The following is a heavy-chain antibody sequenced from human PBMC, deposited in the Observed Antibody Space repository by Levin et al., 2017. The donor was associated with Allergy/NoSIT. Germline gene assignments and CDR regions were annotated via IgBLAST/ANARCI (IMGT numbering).Heavy chain of an antibody. J-gene: IGHJ4*02. Sequence: PGGSLRLSCAASGFTFSSYAMHWVRQAPGKGLEWVAVISYDGSNKYYADSVKGRFTISRDNSKNTLYLQMNSLRAEDTAVYYCARDMARWYDILTGYTYFDYWGQGTLVTVSS. CDR2: ISYDGSNK. CDR1: GFTFSSYA. V-gene: IGHV3-30-3*01. CDR3: ARDMARWYDILTGYTYFDY. D-gene: IGHD3-9*01.